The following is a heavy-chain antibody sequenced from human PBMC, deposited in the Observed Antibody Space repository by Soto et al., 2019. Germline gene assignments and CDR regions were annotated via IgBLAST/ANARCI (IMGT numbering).Heavy chain of an antibody. CDR1: NGTISHYY. Sequence: SETLSLTWPVRNGTISHYYRNWIRQPPGKGLEWIGYIYNSGSTKYNPSLKSRVAISLHTSKNQFSLKLSSVTAADTAVYYCARGYCSTTSCYVGFYDMDVWGKGTTVTVSS. V-gene: IGHV4-59*01. CDR2: IYNSGST. CDR3: ARGYCSTTSCYVGFYDMDV. D-gene: IGHD2-2*01. J-gene: IGHJ6*03.